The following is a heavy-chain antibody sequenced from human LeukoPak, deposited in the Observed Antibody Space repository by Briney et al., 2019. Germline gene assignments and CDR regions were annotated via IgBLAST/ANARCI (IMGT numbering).Heavy chain of an antibody. CDR2: ISYDGSNK. D-gene: IGHD2-15*01. J-gene: IGHJ4*02. V-gene: IGHV3-30*18. CDR3: AKLGYCSGGSCNPSSYFDY. CDR1: GFTFSSYG. Sequence: PGGSLRLSCAASGFTFSSYGMHWVRQAPGKGLEWVAVISYDGSNKYYADSVKGRFTISRDNSKNTLYLQMNSLRAEDTAVYYCAKLGYCSGGSCNPSSYFDYWGQGTLVTVSS.